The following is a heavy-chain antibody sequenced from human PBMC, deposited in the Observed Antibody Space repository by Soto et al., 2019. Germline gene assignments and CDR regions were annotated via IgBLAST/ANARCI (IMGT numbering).Heavy chain of an antibody. CDR3: GGISVGS. D-gene: IGHD6-19*01. CDR1: GFTFSSYG. V-gene: IGHV3-23*01. CDR2: ISDSGTT. J-gene: IGHJ5*02. Sequence: EVQLLESGGGLVQRGGSLRLSCTASGFTFSSYGLNWVRQAPGKGLEWVSVISDSGTTYYADSVKGRFTISRDNSKNTLYLQMSSLRAEDTAVYYCGGISVGSWGQGTLVTVSS.